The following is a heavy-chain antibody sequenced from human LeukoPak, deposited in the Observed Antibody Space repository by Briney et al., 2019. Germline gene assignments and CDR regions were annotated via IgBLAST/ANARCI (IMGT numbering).Heavy chain of an antibody. CDR2: ISSSSSTI. D-gene: IGHD3-22*01. J-gene: IGHJ1*01. CDR3: ARGWDYYDSSGSEYFQH. Sequence: GGSLRLSCAASGFTFSSYSVNWVRQAPGKGLEWVSYISSSSSTIYYADSVKGRFTISRDNAKNSLYLQMNSLRAEDTAVYYCARGWDYYDSSGSEYFQHWGQGTLVTVSS. V-gene: IGHV3-48*01. CDR1: GFTFSSYS.